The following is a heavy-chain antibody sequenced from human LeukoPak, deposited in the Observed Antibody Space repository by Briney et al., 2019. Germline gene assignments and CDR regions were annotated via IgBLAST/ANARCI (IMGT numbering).Heavy chain of an antibody. Sequence: GGSLRLSCAASGFTFSSYSMNWVRQAPGKGLEWVSFISSSSNYRYYADSVKGRFTISRDNAKNSLFLQMNSLRVEDTAVYYCATKGGDYWGQGTLVTVSS. J-gene: IGHJ4*02. D-gene: IGHD3-16*01. V-gene: IGHV3-21*01. CDR1: GFTFSSYS. CDR3: ATKGGDY. CDR2: ISSSSNYR.